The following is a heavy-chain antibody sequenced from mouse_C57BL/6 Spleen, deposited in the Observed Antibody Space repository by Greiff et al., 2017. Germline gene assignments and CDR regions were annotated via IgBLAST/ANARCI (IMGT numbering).Heavy chain of an antibody. D-gene: IGHD1-1*01. J-gene: IGHJ2*01. CDR1: GYTFTDYE. CDR2: IDPETGGT. V-gene: IGHV1-15*01. Sequence: VKLQESGAELVRPGASVTLSCKASGYTFTDYEMHWVKQTPVHGLEWIGAIDPETGGTAYNQKFKGKAILTADKSSSTAYMELRSLTSEDSAVYYCTRRDYYGSSYYFDYWGQGTTLTVSS. CDR3: TRRDYYGSSYYFDY.